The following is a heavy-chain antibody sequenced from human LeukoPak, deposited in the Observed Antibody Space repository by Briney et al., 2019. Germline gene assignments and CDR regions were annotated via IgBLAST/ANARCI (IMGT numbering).Heavy chain of an antibody. CDR1: GFTFSHYA. Sequence: GGSLRLSCAASGFTFSHYAMHWVRQAPGEGLQWVAFISYSGNNYYCADSVKGRFIISRDDSKNTLYVEMNSLRLDDTAIYYCARGPPTSRSGAHFDYWGQGSLVTVSP. CDR2: ISYSGNNY. D-gene: IGHD5-12*01. CDR3: ARGPPTSRSGAHFDY. V-gene: IGHV3-30*03. J-gene: IGHJ4*02.